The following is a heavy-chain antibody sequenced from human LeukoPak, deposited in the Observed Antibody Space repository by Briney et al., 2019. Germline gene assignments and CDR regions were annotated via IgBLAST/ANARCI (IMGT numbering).Heavy chain of an antibody. D-gene: IGHD1-26*01. CDR3: ARQLSGSYPGVDY. CDR2: FHTTGST. CDR1: RGSISSGNYY. Sequence: PSETLSLTCTVSRGSISSGNYYWSWIRQPAGKGLEWIGRFHTTGSTNYNPSLKSRVIISVDTSKNQFSLKLSSVTAADTAVYYCARQLSGSYPGVDYWGQGTLVTVSS. V-gene: IGHV4-61*02. J-gene: IGHJ4*02.